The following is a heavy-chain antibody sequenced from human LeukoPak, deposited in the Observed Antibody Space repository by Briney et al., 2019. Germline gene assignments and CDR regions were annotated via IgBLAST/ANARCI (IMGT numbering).Heavy chain of an antibody. CDR2: ISAYNGNT. CDR3: ARGGQWFGELLLFDY. Sequence: ASVKVSYKASGYTFTSYGISWVRQAPGQGLEWMGWISAYNGNTNYAQKLQGRVTMTTDTSTSTAYMELRSLRSDVTAAYYCARGGQWFGELLLFDYWGQGTLVTVSS. CDR1: GYTFTSYG. V-gene: IGHV1-18*01. D-gene: IGHD3-10*01. J-gene: IGHJ4*02.